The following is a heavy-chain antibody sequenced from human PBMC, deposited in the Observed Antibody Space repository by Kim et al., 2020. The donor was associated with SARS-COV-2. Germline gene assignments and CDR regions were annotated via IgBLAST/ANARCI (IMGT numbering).Heavy chain of an antibody. CDR2: I. CDR3: ARGPNYSPFDY. Sequence: IDYADSGKGRFTISRDNDKNSLYRQMNSLRAEDTAVYYCARGPNYSPFDYWGQGTLVTVSS. D-gene: IGHD4-4*01. V-gene: IGHV3-48*03. J-gene: IGHJ4*02.